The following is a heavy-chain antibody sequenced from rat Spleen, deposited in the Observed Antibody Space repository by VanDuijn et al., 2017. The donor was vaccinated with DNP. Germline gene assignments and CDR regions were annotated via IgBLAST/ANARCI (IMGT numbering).Heavy chain of an antibody. J-gene: IGHJ4*01. CDR1: GFTFSDYY. V-gene: IGHV5-25*01. Sequence: EVQLVESGGGLVQPGRSLKLSCAASGFTFSDYYMAWVRQAPTKGLEWVASISTGRGTTYYRDSVKGRLTISRDNAKSMLYLQVDSLRPEDTAPYYCARHMDTGPYYAMDVWGRGISVTVSS. CDR2: ISTGRGTT. CDR3: ARHMDTGPYYAMDV. D-gene: IGHD4-1*01.